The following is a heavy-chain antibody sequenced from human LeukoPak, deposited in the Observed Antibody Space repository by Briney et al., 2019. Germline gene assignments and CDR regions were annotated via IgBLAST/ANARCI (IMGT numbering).Heavy chain of an antibody. D-gene: IGHD4-17*01. J-gene: IGHJ4*02. CDR3: ARLSYGIYGNFFFDQ. CDR1: GGSISDSSYY. Sequence: SETLSLTCAVSGGSISDSSYYWGWIRQPPGKGLEWFGTINCSGNTYHNPSLKSRVTLSVDASKNQFSLMVTSVTAADTAVYYCARLSYGIYGNFFFDQWGQGTLVAVSS. CDR2: INCSGNT. V-gene: IGHV4-39*01.